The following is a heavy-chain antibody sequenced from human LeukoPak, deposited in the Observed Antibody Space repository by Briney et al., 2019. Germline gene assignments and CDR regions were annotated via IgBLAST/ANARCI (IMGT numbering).Heavy chain of an antibody. Sequence: SETLSLTCSVSGGSMRSNYWSLIRQPPGKGLEWIGNIYYSGSTNYNPSLKSRVTISIDPSKNQFSLKLSSVTAADTAIYYCVKDNGRWFDPWGQGTLDIVSS. CDR1: GGSMRSNY. CDR2: IYYSGST. CDR3: VKDNGRWFDP. J-gene: IGHJ5*02. D-gene: IGHD1-26*01. V-gene: IGHV4-59*01.